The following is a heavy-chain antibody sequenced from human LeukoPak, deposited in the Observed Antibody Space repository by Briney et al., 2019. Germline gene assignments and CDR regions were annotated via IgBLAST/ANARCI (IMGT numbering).Heavy chain of an antibody. CDR3: SSDDTDVFYANF. V-gene: IGHV3-73*01. J-gene: IGHJ4*02. Sequence: GGSLKLSCTASGFTFSASAIHWVRQASGKGLEWVCRISTRSNKYETSYSAPVKGRFTISRDDSKNMAFLQMGGLKADDTAIYYCSSDDTDVFYANFWGQGTLVSVSS. CDR1: GFTFSASA. CDR2: ISTRSNKYET. D-gene: IGHD2/OR15-2a*01.